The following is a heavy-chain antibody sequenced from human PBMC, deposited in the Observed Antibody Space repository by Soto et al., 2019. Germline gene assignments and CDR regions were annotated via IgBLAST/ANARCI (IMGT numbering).Heavy chain of an antibody. D-gene: IGHD3-22*01. CDR2: ISVYDGDT. CDR3: AKGGYYDTTGHPTLDYFDY. J-gene: IGHJ4*02. CDR1: GYIFSSYG. Sequence: ASVKVSFKASGYIFSSYGFTWVRQAPGQGLGWVAWISVYDGDTKYAQKLQGRVTMTTDTSTTTAYMELRSLRSDDTAVYYCAKGGYYDTTGHPTLDYFDYWGQGTMVTAPQ. V-gene: IGHV1-18*01.